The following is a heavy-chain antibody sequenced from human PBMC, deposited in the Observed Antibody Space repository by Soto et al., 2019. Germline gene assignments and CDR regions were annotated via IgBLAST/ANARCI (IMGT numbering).Heavy chain of an antibody. CDR3: ARTSITIFGVVIPFDY. J-gene: IGHJ4*02. CDR2: IFYRGIT. CDR1: GGSISPYH. V-gene: IGHV4-59*01. Sequence: SETLSLTCTVSGGSISPYHWNWIRQPPGRGLEWLGYIFYRGITNYNPSLNSRVTMSVDTSKNQFSLKLSSVTAADTAVYYCARTSITIFGVVIPFDYWGQGTLVTVSS. D-gene: IGHD3-3*01.